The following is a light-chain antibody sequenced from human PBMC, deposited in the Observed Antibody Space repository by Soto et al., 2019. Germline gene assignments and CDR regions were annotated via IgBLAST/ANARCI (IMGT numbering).Light chain of an antibody. Sequence: DIVMTQSPDSLAVSLGERATINCKSSQSVLYSSNNKNYLAWYQQKPGQPPKLLIYWASTRESGVPDRFSGSGSGTDFPITISSLQAEDVAVSYCQQYYSTPPPTFGGGTKVEIK. CDR1: QSVLYSSNNKNY. J-gene: IGKJ4*01. CDR2: WAS. CDR3: QQYYSTPPPT. V-gene: IGKV4-1*01.